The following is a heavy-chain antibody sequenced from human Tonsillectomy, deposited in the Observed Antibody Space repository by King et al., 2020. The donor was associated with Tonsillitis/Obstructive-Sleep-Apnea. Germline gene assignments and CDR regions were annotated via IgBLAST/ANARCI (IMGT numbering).Heavy chain of an antibody. CDR2: INPSGGTT. D-gene: IGHD2-15*01. CDR3: ARELPGVVVATTPYYFDY. CDR1: GFTLTSYY. Sequence: VQLVESGAEVKKPGASVKISCKASGFTLTSYYIHWVRQAPGHGLEWMGIINPSGGTTTYAQRLQGRVTMTRDTSTSTVYRELSSLRSEDTAFYYCARELPGVVVATTPYYFDYWGQGTLVTVSS. V-gene: IGHV1-46*04. J-gene: IGHJ4*02.